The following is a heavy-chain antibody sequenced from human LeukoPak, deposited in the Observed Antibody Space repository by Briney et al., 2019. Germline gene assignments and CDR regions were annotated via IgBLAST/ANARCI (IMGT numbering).Heavy chain of an antibody. CDR3: ARHDYSNPRVDY. Sequence: SETLSLTCTVSGGPISSYYWSWIRQPPGKGLEWIGYISFSGRTNYKPSLKSRVTISVDTTKNQFSLKLSSVAAADTAVYYCARHDYSNPRVDYWGQGTLVTVSS. V-gene: IGHV4-59*08. D-gene: IGHD4-11*01. CDR2: ISFSGRT. J-gene: IGHJ4*02. CDR1: GGPISSYY.